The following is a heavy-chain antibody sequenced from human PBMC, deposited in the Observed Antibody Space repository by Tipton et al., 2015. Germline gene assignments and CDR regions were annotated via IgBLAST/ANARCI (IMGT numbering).Heavy chain of an antibody. J-gene: IGHJ4*02. V-gene: IGHV4-61*08. Sequence: TLSLTCTVSGGTVTSGGDYWSWVRQPPGKGLEWVGYIYYGGNTNYNPSLKSRVTISVDTSKNQFSLKLPSVTAADTAVYFCATSYAANPSGFWFWGQGTLVTVSS. CDR2: IYYGGNT. CDR1: GGTVTSGGDY. D-gene: IGHD2-15*01. CDR3: ATSYAANPSGFWF.